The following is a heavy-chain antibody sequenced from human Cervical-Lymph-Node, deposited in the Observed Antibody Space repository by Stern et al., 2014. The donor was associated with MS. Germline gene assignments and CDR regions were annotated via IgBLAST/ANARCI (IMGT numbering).Heavy chain of an antibody. CDR2: IIPIFGAA. Sequence: QVQLVQSGAEVKKPGSSVKVSCKASGCTFTSYAISWVRQAPGQGLEWMGGIIPIFGAANYAQKFQGRVTMSSDQSIRPAYLERSSLRSENTAVYYCARGELKEGLVRGMDVWGQGTTVTVSS. V-gene: IGHV1-69*01. CDR3: ARGELKEGLVRGMDV. D-gene: IGHD1-26*01. CDR1: GCTFTSYA. J-gene: IGHJ6*02.